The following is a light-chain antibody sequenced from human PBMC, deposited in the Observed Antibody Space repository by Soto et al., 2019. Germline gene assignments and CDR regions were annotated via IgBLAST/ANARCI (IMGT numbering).Light chain of an antibody. Sequence: QSVLTQPPSVSGAPGQRVTISCSGSSSNIGAGYDVHWYQQLPGTAPKLLIYANSDRPSGVPDRFSGSKSGTSASLAITGLQAEDEADYYCQSYDNSLYVIGTGTKVTVL. CDR2: ANS. V-gene: IGLV1-40*01. CDR3: QSYDNSLYV. CDR1: SSNIGAGYD. J-gene: IGLJ1*01.